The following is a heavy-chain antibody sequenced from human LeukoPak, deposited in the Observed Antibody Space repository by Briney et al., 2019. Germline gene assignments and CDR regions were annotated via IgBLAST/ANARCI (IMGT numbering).Heavy chain of an antibody. CDR2: TVSEIDGGTT. CDR3: TADEDWNYARKDV. V-gene: IGHV3-15*04. J-gene: IGHJ6*02. Sequence: GGSLRLSCAASGFTFNYAWMSWVRQVPGKGLEWVGQTVSEIDGGTTDYAAPVKGRFTISRDDSKSTLYLQMNSLKIEDTAVYYCTADEDWNYARKDVWGQGATVIVSS. D-gene: IGHD1-7*01. CDR1: GFTFNYAW.